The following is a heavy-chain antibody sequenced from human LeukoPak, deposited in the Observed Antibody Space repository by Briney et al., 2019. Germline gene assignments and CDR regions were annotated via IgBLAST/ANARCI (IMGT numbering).Heavy chain of an antibody. CDR3: AKVLWFGELSPYYFDY. J-gene: IGHJ4*02. Sequence: GGSLRRSCAASGFTFSSYAMSWVRQAPGKGLEWVSAISGSGGSTYYADSVKGRFTISRDNSKNTLYLQMNSLRAEDTAVYYCAKVLWFGELSPYYFDYWGQGTLVTVSS. D-gene: IGHD3-10*01. V-gene: IGHV3-23*01. CDR2: ISGSGGST. CDR1: GFTFSSYA.